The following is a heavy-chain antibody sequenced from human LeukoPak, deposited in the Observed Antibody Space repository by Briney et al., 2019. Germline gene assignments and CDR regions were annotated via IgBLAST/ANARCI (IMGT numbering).Heavy chain of an antibody. CDR3: ARDLNYYVAMDV. V-gene: IGHV3-23*01. CDR1: GFTFSAYA. CDR2: IGSDNKS. J-gene: IGHJ6*02. D-gene: IGHD3-10*02. Sequence: PGGSLRLSCEASGFTFSAYAMTWVRQAPEKGLEWVSSIGSDNKSHYSESVKGRFAISRDNSKSIVFLQLNSLRAEDTALYYCARDLNYYVAMDVWGQGTTVYVSS.